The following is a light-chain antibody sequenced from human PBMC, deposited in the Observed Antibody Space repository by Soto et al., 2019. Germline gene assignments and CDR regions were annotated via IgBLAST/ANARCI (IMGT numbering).Light chain of an antibody. CDR2: LAS. CDR3: QQSFTSPLT. Sequence: IQMTQSPSSLSASVGDRVTITCRASQNINKYLNWDQQKPGKAPKLLIYLASSLQGGVPSRFSGAASGTDFTLTISSLQPEDFATYFCQQSFTSPLTFGGGTKVEIK. J-gene: IGKJ4*01. V-gene: IGKV1-39*01. CDR1: QNINKY.